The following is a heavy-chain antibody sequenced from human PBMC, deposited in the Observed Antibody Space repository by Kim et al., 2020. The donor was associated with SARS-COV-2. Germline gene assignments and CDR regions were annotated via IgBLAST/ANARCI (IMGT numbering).Heavy chain of an antibody. V-gene: IGHV4-59*13. J-gene: IGHJ4*02. CDR2: IHYSGST. Sequence: SETLSLICTVSGGPISSYYWSWIRQPPGKGLEWIGYIHYSGSTNYNPSLKSRVTISVDTSKKQFSLKLSSVTAADTAVYYCARRETADTFDYWGQGTLVTVSS. CDR1: GGPISSYY. CDR3: ARRETADTFDY. D-gene: IGHD1-26*01.